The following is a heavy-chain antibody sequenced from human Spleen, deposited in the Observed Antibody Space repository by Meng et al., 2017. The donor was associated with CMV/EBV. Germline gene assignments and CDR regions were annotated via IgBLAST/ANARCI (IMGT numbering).Heavy chain of an antibody. D-gene: IGHD2-2*01. Sequence: ASVKVSCKAFGYTFTGYYMHWVRQAPGQGLEWMGWMNPHSGGASYAQKFQARVTMTRDTSISTAYLDLPSLRFDDTAVYYCARARSTKGYCSSTSCPQYYFDYWGQGTLVTVSS. J-gene: IGHJ4*02. CDR2: MNPHSGGA. V-gene: IGHV1-2*02. CDR1: GYTFTGYY. CDR3: ARARSTKGYCSSTSCPQYYFDY.